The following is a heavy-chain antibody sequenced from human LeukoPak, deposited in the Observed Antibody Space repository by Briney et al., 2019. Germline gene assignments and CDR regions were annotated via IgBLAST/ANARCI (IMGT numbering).Heavy chain of an antibody. J-gene: IGHJ6*02. D-gene: IGHD3-3*01. V-gene: IGHV1-18*01. CDR2: ISAYNGNT. Sequence: ASVKVSCKASGYTFTSYGISWVRQAPGQGLEWMGWISAYNGNTNYAQKLQVRVTMTTDTSTSTAYMELRSLRSDDTAVYYCARSLYYDFWSGYYGMDVWGQGTTVTVSS. CDR3: ARSLYYDFWSGYYGMDV. CDR1: GYTFTSYG.